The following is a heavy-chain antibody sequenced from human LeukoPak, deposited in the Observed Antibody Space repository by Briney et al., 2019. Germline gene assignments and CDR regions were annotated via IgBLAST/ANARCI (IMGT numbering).Heavy chain of an antibody. D-gene: IGHD1-26*01. V-gene: IGHV3-7*01. CDR3: ARERIVGATSWFDP. Sequence: GGSLRLSCAASGFTFSIYWMNWVRQAPGEGLEWVASINQDGSEKYYVDSVKGRFTISRDNGKNSLFLQMNSLRAEDTSVYYCARERIVGATSWFDPWGQGTLVTVSS. J-gene: IGHJ5*02. CDR2: INQDGSEK. CDR1: GFTFSIYW.